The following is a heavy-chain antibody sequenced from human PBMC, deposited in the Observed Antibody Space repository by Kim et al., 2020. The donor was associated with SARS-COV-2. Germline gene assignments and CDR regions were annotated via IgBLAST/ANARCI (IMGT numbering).Heavy chain of an antibody. CDR2: IYSGGST. J-gene: IGHJ6*01. CDR1: GFTVSSNY. Sequence: GGSLRLSWAASGFTVSSNYMSRVRQAPGKGLEWVSVIYSGGSTYYADSVKGRFTISRDNSKNTLYLQMNSLRAEDTAVYYCSRDRGYCSGGSCYYYGMDV. D-gene: IGHD2-15*01. V-gene: IGHV3-66*01. CDR3: SRDRGYCSGGSCYYYGMDV.